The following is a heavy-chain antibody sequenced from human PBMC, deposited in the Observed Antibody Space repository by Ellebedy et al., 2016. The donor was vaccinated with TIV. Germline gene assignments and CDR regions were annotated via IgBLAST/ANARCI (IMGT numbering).Heavy chain of an antibody. J-gene: IGHJ4*02. Sequence: SETLSLXXTVSGGPVSGYFCNWIRQPAGKGLEWIGRVHTSGSTSYKSSLKSRVAVSVDTSKNQFSLTLTSVTAADTAIYYCAIEARGRWEFGVGWGQGTLVTVSS. CDR3: AIEARGRWEFGVG. CDR2: VHTSGST. D-gene: IGHD3-10*01. CDR1: GGPVSGYF. V-gene: IGHV4-4*07.